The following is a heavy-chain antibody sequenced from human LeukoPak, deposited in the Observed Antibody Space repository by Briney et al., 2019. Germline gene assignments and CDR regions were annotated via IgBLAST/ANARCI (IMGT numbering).Heavy chain of an antibody. CDR1: GFTFSNHA. V-gene: IGHV3-23*01. D-gene: IGHD2-2*01. J-gene: IGHJ5*02. CDR3: AKDREYQLLPGNWFDP. Sequence: PGGSLRLSCAASGFTFSNHAMNWVRQAPGKGLEWVSAISGSGATTYHADSVKGRFTISRDNSKNTLYLQMNSLRAEDTAVYYCAKDREYQLLPGNWFDPWGQGTLVTVSS. CDR2: ISGSGATT.